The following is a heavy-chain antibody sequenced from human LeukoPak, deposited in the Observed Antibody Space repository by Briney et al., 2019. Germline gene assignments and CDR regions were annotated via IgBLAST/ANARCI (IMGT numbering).Heavy chain of an antibody. V-gene: IGHV3-23*01. CDR1: GFTFSSYA. CDR3: ARGNADTAMDIDY. J-gene: IGHJ4*02. Sequence: PGGSLRLSCAASGFTFSSYAMSWVRQAPGKGLEWVSVISDSGGRTYYADSVKGRFTISRDNSKNTLHLQMNSLRAENTAVYYCARGNADTAMDIDYWGQGTLVTVSS. D-gene: IGHD5-18*01. CDR2: ISDSGGRT.